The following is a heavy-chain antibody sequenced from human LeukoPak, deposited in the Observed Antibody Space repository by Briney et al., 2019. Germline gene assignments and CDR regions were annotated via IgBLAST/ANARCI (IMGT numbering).Heavy chain of an antibody. Sequence: GGSLRLSCAASGFTFSSYSMNWVRRAPGKGLEWVSSISSSGTYIYYADSVKGRFTISRDDAKNSLYLQMNSLRAEDTAVYYCARDHEQVVQLDAFDIWGQGTMVTVSS. J-gene: IGHJ3*02. CDR2: ISSSGTYI. D-gene: IGHD1-1*01. CDR1: GFTFSSYS. V-gene: IGHV3-21*01. CDR3: ARDHEQVVQLDAFDI.